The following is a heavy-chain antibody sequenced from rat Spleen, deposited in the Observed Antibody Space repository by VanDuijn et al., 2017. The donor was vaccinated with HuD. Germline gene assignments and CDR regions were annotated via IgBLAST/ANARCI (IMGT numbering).Heavy chain of an antibody. CDR3: TTGHY. V-gene: IGHV5-20*01. Sequence: EVQLVESDGGLVQPGRSLKLSCAASGFIFSDHYVAWVRQAPTKGLEWVATINYDGRSTFYRDSVMARFTISRDNAKSILYLKIDRLRSEDTATYYCTTGHYWGQGVMVTVSS. CDR2: INYDGRST. CDR1: GFIFSDHY. J-gene: IGHJ2*01.